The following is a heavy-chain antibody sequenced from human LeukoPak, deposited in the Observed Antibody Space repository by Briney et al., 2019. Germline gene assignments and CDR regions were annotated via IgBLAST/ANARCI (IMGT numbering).Heavy chain of an antibody. J-gene: IGHJ6*02. CDR1: GGSFSGYY. Sequence: SETLSLTCAVYGGSFSGYYWSWIRQPPGKGLEWIGEINHSGSTNYNPSLKSRVTISVDTSKNQFSLKLSSVTAADTAVYYCASTRAYYYDSSGYTFYYYYGMDVWGQGTTVIVSS. CDR2: INHSGST. CDR3: ASTRAYYYDSSGYTFYYYYGMDV. D-gene: IGHD3-22*01. V-gene: IGHV4-34*01.